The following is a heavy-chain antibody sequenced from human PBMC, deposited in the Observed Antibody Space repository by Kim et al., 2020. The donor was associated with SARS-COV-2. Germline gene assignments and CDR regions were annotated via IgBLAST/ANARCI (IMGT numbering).Heavy chain of an antibody. D-gene: IGHD6-19*01. J-gene: IGHJ4*02. CDR1: GFTFSSYA. CDR3: AKSFARYSSGWRVDY. V-gene: IGHV3-23*01. Sequence: GGSLRLSCAASGFTFSSYAMSWVRQAPGKGLEWVSAISGSGGSTYYADSVKGRFTISRDNSKNTLYLQMNSLRAEDTAVYYCAKSFARYSSGWRVDYWGQGTLVTVSS. CDR2: ISGSGGST.